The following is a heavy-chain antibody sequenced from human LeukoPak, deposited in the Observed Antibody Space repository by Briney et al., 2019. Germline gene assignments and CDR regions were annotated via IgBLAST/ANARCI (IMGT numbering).Heavy chain of an antibody. CDR1: GFTFSSNA. V-gene: IGHV3-23*01. CDR3: AKGPGHCTSTSCYGYFDP. J-gene: IGHJ5*02. CDR2: ISGSGSSS. Sequence: PGGSLRLSCAASGFTFSSNAMSWVRQVPGEGPEWVSSISGSGSSSYYADSVKGRFTISRGNSENTLYLHMDSLRSEDTALYFCAKGPGHCTSTSCYGYFDPWGQGALVTVSS. D-gene: IGHD2-2*01.